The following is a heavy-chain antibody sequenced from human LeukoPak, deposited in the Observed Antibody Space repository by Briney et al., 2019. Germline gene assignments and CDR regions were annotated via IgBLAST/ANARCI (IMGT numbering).Heavy chain of an antibody. CDR2: ISGSGGST. CDR3: VRDLGGRSGH. Sequence: GGSLRLSCAASGFTFSSYAMSWVRQASGKGLEWVSAISGSGGSTYYADSVKGRSTIFRDNAKNTLYLQMNSLRAEDTAVYYCVRDLGGRSGHWGQGTLVTVSS. CDR1: GFTFSSYA. J-gene: IGHJ4*02. V-gene: IGHV3-23*01. D-gene: IGHD1-26*01.